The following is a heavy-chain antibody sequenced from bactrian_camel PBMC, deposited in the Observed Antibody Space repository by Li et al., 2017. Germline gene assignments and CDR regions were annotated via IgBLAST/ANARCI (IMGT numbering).Heavy chain of an antibody. Sequence: HVQLVESGGGLVQPVGSLRLSCTASVFTFSTYWMYWVRQAPGNGLEWVSSISSGSAITYYADSVKGRFTISRDNAKNTLYLQLDSLETDDTAMYYCARGGFSWAFGNIGQGTQVTVS. CDR1: VFTFSTYW. V-gene: IGHV3S1*01. J-gene: IGHJ4*01. D-gene: IGHD6*01. CDR2: ISSGSAIT.